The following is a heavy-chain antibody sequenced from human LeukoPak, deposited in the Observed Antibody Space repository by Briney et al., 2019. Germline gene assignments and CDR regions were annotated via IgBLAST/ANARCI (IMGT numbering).Heavy chain of an antibody. D-gene: IGHD2-2*01. J-gene: IGHJ4*02. V-gene: IGHV3-30*02. CDR2: IRYDGSNK. CDR3: AKVPYCSSTSCSRSLDY. Sequence: GGSLRLSCATSGFTFSSFGMHWVRQAPGKGLEWVAFIRYDGSNKYYADSVKGRFTISRDNSKNTLYLQMNSLRAEDTAVYYCAKVPYCSSTSCSRSLDYWGQGTLVTVSS. CDR1: GFTFSSFG.